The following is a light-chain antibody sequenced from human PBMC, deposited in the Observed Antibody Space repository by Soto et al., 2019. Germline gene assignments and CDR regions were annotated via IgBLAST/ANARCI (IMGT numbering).Light chain of an antibody. CDR1: QIVLSSSNNKNY. CDR3: QQYYNTPLT. J-gene: IGKJ4*01. V-gene: IGKV4-1*01. CDR2: WAS. Sequence: DIVMTQSPDSLAVSLGERATIDCKSSQIVLSSSNNKNYLAWYRQKPGQPPKVLIYWASTRESGVPDRFRGSGSGTDFTLTISSLQAEDVGVYYCQQYYNTPLTFGGGTRVEIK.